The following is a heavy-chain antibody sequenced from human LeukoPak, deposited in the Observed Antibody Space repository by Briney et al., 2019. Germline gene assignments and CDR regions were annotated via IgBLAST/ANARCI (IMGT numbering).Heavy chain of an antibody. CDR2: ISGSGGST. CDR1: GFTFSSYA. D-gene: IGHD3-22*01. Sequence: GGSLRLSCAASGFTFSSYAMSWVRQAPGKGLEWVSAISGSGGSTYYADSVKGRFSISRDNSKNTLYLQMNSLRAEDTAVYYCAKASHYYDRGDYWGQGTLVTVSS. CDR3: AKASHYYDRGDY. V-gene: IGHV3-23*01. J-gene: IGHJ4*02.